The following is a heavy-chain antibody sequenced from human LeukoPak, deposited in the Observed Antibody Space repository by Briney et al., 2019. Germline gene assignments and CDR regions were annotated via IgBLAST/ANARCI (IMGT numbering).Heavy chain of an antibody. CDR3: ARYSGYDYFDY. CDR1: GYTFTTHG. J-gene: IGHJ4*02. Sequence: ASVKVSCKASGYTFTTHGITWVRQAPGQGLEWMGWISAYTANTNYAQKLQGRVTVTTDTSASTAYMELRSLRSDDTAVYYCARYSGYDYFDYWGQGTLVTVSS. V-gene: IGHV1-18*01. CDR2: ISAYTANT. D-gene: IGHD5-12*01.